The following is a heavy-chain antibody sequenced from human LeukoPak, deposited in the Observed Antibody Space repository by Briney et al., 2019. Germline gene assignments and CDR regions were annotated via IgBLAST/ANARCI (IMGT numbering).Heavy chain of an antibody. CDR3: ARDSTGGYPDY. CDR2: ISPNSGGT. V-gene: IGHV1-2*02. J-gene: IGHJ4*02. D-gene: IGHD7-27*01. CDR1: GYTFTEYH. Sequence: ASVTVSFKASGYTFTEYHIHGLRQAPGQRLEYMGWISPNSGGTNYAQMFQGRVTMTSDTSINTAFMELRSLRSDDTAVFYCARDSTGGYPDYWGQGTLVTVSS.